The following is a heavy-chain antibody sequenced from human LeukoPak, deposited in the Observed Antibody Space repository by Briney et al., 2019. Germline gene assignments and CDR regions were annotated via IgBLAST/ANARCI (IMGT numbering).Heavy chain of an antibody. D-gene: IGHD6-13*01. Sequence: SETLSLTCTVSGGSISSSSYYWRWIRQPPGKGLEWIGSIYYSGSTYYNPSLKSRVTISVDTSKNQFSLKLSSVTAADTAVYYCATKGYSRTLGWFDPWGQGTLVTVSS. V-gene: IGHV4-39*01. CDR3: ATKGYSRTLGWFDP. J-gene: IGHJ5*02. CDR2: IYYSGST. CDR1: GGSISSSSYY.